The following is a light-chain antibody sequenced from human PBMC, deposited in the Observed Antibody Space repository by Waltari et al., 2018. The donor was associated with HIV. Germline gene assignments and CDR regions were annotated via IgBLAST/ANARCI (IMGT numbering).Light chain of an antibody. CDR1: NSNIRSHP. CDR2: SSN. V-gene: IGLV1-44*01. Sequence: QSVLTQPPSASGTPGQRVTISCSGSNSNIRSHPVNSYQQLPETAPKLLIKSSNQRPSGVPDRFSASKSGTSASLAISGLQSEDESDYYCAAWDDSLKGVIFGGGTKLTVL. J-gene: IGLJ2*01. CDR3: AAWDDSLKGVI.